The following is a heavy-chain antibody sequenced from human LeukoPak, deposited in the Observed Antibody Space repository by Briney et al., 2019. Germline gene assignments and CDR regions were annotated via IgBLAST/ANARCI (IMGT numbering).Heavy chain of an antibody. CDR1: GYTFTGYY. J-gene: IGHJ4*02. CDR3: ARDDRITGTTCDY. D-gene: IGHD1-7*01. Sequence: ASVKVSCKASGYTFTGYYMHWVRQAPGQGLEWMGWINPNSGGTNYAQKFQGRVTMTRDTSISTAYMELSRLRSDDTAVYYCARDDRITGTTCDYWGQGTLVTVSS. CDR2: INPNSGGT. V-gene: IGHV1-2*02.